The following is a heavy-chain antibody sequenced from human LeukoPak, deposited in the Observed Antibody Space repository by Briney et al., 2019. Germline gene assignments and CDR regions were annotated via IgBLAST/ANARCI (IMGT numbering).Heavy chain of an antibody. CDR2: VNHSGST. CDR1: GGSFSDYY. J-gene: IGHJ4*02. Sequence: SETLSLTCAVYGGSFSDYYWTWIRQPPGKGLEWIGEVNHSGSTNYKPSLKSRVTISVDTPKNQFSLKLSSVTAADTAVYYCARGDSSTFDYWGQGTLVTVSS. CDR3: ARGDSSTFDY. D-gene: IGHD3-22*01. V-gene: IGHV4-34*01.